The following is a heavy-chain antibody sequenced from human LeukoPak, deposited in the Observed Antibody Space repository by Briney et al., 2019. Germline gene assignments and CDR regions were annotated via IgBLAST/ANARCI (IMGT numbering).Heavy chain of an antibody. D-gene: IGHD1-14*01. CDR3: AATRPGTPYAFDY. CDR1: GGSISSGSYY. Sequence: PSETLSLTCAVSGGSISSGSYYWSWIRQPAGKGLEWIGRIYTSGSTNYNPSLKSRVTISVDTSKNQFSLKLSSVTAADTAVYYCAATRPGTPYAFDYWGQGTLVTVSS. V-gene: IGHV4-61*02. CDR2: IYTSGST. J-gene: IGHJ4*02.